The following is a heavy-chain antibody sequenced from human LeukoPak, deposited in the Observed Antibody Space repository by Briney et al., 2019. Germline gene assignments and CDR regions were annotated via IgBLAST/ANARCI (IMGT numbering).Heavy chain of an antibody. CDR3: ARDSVGYCSSTSCYGGWFDP. D-gene: IGHD2-2*01. J-gene: IGHJ5*02. V-gene: IGHV3-21*01. CDR2: ISSSSSYI. Sequence: GGSLRLSCAASGFTFSSYSMNWVRQAPGKGLEWVSSISSSSSYIYHADSVKGRFTIPRDNSKNTLYLQMNSLRAEDTAVYYCARDSVGYCSSTSCYGGWFDPWGQGTLVTVSS. CDR1: GFTFSSYS.